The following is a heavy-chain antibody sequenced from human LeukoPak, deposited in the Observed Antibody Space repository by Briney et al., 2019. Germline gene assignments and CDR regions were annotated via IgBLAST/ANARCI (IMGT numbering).Heavy chain of an antibody. V-gene: IGHV3-23*01. CDR2: ISGSGDST. CDR1: EFTFSNYA. J-gene: IGHJ4*02. CDR3: VKSWGYNSGWYDY. Sequence: GGSLRLSCAASEFTFSNYAMSWVRQAPGKGLEWVSAISGSGDSTYYADSAKGRFTISRDNSKNTLYLQMSSLRAEDTAVYYCVKSWGYNSGWYDYWGQGTLVSVSS. D-gene: IGHD6-19*01.